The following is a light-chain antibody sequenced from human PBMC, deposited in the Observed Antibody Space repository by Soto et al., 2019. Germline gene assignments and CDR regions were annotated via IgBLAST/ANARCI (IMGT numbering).Light chain of an antibody. J-gene: IGKJ4*01. V-gene: IGKV3-11*01. CDR1: QSVSSY. Sequence: EIAWTQSPATMSLSPGERATLSCRASQSVSSYLAWYQQKPGQAPRLLIYDASNRATGIPARFSGIVSGTDGTITISSLETEDGSVYDCQQSGSSPLTFGGGTKVDIK. CDR3: QQSGSSPLT. CDR2: DAS.